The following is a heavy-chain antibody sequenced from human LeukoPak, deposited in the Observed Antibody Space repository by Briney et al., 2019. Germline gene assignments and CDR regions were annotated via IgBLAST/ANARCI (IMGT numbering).Heavy chain of an antibody. D-gene: IGHD3-10*01. CDR2: LSYSGST. Sequence: SETLPLTCTVSGGSINNDYWSWIRQPPGKGLEWIGYLSYSGSTSYNPSLKRRVTLSADTSKNQFSLKMNSVTAADTAVYYCARSLSRSSYGNFDYWGQGTLVTVSP. J-gene: IGHJ4*02. V-gene: IGHV4-59*01. CDR3: ARSLSRSSYGNFDY. CDR1: GGSINNDY.